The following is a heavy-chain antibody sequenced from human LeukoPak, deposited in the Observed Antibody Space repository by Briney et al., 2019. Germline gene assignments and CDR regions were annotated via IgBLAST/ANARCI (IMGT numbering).Heavy chain of an antibody. D-gene: IGHD4-17*01. CDR3: ARHGYYGDYGGFDP. Sequence: PSETLSLTCTVSGGSNSSYYWSWIRQPPGKGLEWIGYIYTSGSTNYNPSLKSRVTTSVDTSKNQFSLKLSSVTAADTAVYYCARHGYYGDYGGFDPWGQGTLVTVSS. CDR2: IYTSGST. CDR1: GGSNSSYY. V-gene: IGHV4-4*09. J-gene: IGHJ5*02.